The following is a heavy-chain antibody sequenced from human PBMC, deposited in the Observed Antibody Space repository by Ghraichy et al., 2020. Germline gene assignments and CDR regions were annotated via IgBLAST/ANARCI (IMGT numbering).Heavy chain of an antibody. CDR3: GRDGGGESGYGGY. D-gene: IGHD5-12*01. V-gene: IGHV3-21*01. CDR2: ISPTGSST. Sequence: GGSLRLSCAASGFTFNSYTMNWVRQAPGKGLEWVSSISPTGSSTWHADSVKGRFTISRDAAKNSVYLQMNSLRVEDTAVYYCGRDGGGESGYGGYWGQGTLVTVSS. J-gene: IGHJ4*02. CDR1: GFTFNSYT.